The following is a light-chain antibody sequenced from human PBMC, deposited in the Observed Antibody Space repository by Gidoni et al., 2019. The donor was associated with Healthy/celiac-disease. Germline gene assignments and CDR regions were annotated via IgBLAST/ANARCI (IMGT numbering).Light chain of an antibody. CDR2: AAS. CDR3: QQLNSQRT. V-gene: IGKV1-9*01. CDR1: QGISSY. J-gene: IGKJ1*01. Sequence: DIQLTQSPSFLSASVGDRVTITCRASQGISSYLAWYQQKPGKAPKLLIYAASTLQSGVPSRFSGSGSGTEFTLTISSLQPEDFATYYCQQLNSQRTFXXXTKVEIK.